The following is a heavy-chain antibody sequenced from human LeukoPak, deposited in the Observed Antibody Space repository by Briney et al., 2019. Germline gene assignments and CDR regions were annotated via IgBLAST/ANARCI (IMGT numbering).Heavy chain of an antibody. CDR3: AKEESSTWYSFGSFDY. J-gene: IGHJ4*02. CDR2: IWYDGSNK. CDR1: GFTFSSYG. V-gene: IGHV3-33*06. D-gene: IGHD6-13*01. Sequence: GGSLRLSCAASGFTFSSYGMHWVRQAPGKGLEWVAVIWYDGSNKYYADSVKGRFTISRDNSKNTLFLQMNSLSDEDTAVYYCAKEESSTWYSFGSFDYWGQGALVTVSS.